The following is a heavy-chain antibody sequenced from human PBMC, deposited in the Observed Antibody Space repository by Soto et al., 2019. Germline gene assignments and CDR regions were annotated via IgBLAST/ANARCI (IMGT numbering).Heavy chain of an antibody. CDR3: AKIMATVTRGVLDS. V-gene: IGHV3-30*18. J-gene: IGHJ4*02. CDR2: ISYDGSNK. CDR1: GFTFNVYG. Sequence: QVQLVESGGGVVQPGKSLRLSCAASGFTFNVYGMHWVRQAPGKGLEWVAGISYDGSNKYYADSVKGRFTISRDNSKNTVALQMNNLGTEDTAVYYCAKIMATVTRGVLDSWGQGTLVTVSS. D-gene: IGHD4-17*01.